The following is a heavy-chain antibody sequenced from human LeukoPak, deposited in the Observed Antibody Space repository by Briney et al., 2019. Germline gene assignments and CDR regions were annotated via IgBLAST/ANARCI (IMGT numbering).Heavy chain of an antibody. CDR2: IYTSGGT. CDR1: GGSISSYY. CDR3: ARDQVTMVRGVIISDY. V-gene: IGHV4-4*07. J-gene: IGHJ4*02. D-gene: IGHD3-10*01. Sequence: SETLSLTCTVSGGSISSYYWSWIRQPAGKGLEWIGRIYTSGGTNYNPSLKSRVTMSVDTSKNQFSLKLSSVTAADTAVYYCARDQVTMVRGVIISDYWGQGTLVTVSS.